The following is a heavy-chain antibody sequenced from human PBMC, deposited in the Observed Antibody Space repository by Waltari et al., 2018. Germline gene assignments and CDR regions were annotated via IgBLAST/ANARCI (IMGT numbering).Heavy chain of an antibody. CDR3: ARDEARYYDIMTGGGYYGLDV. D-gene: IGHD3-9*01. V-gene: IGHV4-61*02. CDR1: GGSISSGSVY. CDR2: IFTRGRP. Sequence: QVQLQESGPGLVRPSQTLSLTCTVSGGSISSGSVYWTWIRQPAGKGLEWVGHIFTRGRPKDNPSLKSRVSVSLETSENQFSLRLSSVTAADTAVYYCARDEARYYDIMTGGGYYGLDVWGQGTTVTVSS. J-gene: IGHJ6*02.